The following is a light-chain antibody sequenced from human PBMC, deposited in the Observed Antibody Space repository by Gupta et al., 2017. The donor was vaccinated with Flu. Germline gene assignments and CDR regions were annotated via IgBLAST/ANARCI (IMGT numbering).Light chain of an antibody. J-gene: IGLJ3*02. CDR3: QPYDSSLSGSV. CDR1: SSNIGAGYD. Sequence: HSVLPHPPSVPGAPGPRFTTPGPGSSSNIGAGYDVHWYQQLPGTDPKLLIYGNSNRPSGVPDRFSGSKSGTSASLAITGLQAEDEADYYCQPYDSSLSGSVFGGGTKLTVL. V-gene: IGLV1-40*01. CDR2: GNS.